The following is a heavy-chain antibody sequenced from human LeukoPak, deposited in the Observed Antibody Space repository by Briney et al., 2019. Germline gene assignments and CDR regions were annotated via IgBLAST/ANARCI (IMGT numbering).Heavy chain of an antibody. CDR3: ARGPIVGATAGYN. CDR1: GFTFSSYW. Sequence: PGGSLRLSCAASGFTFSSYWMSWVRQAPGKGLEWVANIKQDGSEKYYVDSVKGRFTISRDNAKNSLYLQMNSLRAEDTAVYYCARGPIVGATAGYNWGQGTLVTVSS. CDR2: IKQDGSEK. J-gene: IGHJ4*02. D-gene: IGHD1-26*01. V-gene: IGHV3-7*01.